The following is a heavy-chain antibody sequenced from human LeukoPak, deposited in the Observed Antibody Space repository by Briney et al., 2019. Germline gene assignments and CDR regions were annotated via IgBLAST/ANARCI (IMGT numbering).Heavy chain of an antibody. CDR3: ARFKDKWLRFSYFDY. Sequence: SETLSLTCAVYGGSFSGYYWSWIRQPPGKGLEWIGEINHSGRTNYNPSLKSRVTISVDTSKNQFSLKLSSVTAADTAVYYCARFKDKWLRFSYFDYWGQGTLVTVSS. CDR1: GGSFSGYY. D-gene: IGHD5-12*01. CDR2: INHSGRT. J-gene: IGHJ4*02. V-gene: IGHV4-34*01.